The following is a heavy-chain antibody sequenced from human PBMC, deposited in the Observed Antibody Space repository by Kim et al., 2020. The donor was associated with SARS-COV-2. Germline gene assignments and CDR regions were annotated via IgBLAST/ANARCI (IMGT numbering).Heavy chain of an antibody. CDR3: ARGGAMVRDRGKQTTNWFDP. D-gene: IGHD3-10*01. CDR2: INHSGST. V-gene: IGHV4-34*01. J-gene: IGHJ5*02. Sequence: SETLSLTCAVYGGSFSGYYWSWIRQPPGKGLEWIGEINHSGSTNYNPSLKSRVTISVDTSKNQFSLKLSSVTAADTAVYYCARGGAMVRDRGKQTTNWFDPWGQGTLVTVSS. CDR1: GGSFSGYY.